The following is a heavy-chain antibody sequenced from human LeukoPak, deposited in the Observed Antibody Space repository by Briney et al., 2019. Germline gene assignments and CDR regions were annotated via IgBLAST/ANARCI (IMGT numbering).Heavy chain of an antibody. Sequence: GGSLRLSCAASGFTFSSYAMHWVRQAPGKGLEWVAVISYDGSNKYYADSVKGRFTISRDNSKNTLYQQMNSLRAEDTAVYYCARDADRNIAAATVQFDYWGQGTLVTVSS. CDR3: ARDADRNIAAATVQFDY. V-gene: IGHV3-30*04. J-gene: IGHJ4*02. CDR2: ISYDGSNK. D-gene: IGHD6-13*01. CDR1: GFTFSSYA.